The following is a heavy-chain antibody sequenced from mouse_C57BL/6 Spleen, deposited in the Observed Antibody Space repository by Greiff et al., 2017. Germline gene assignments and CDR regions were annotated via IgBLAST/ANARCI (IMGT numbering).Heavy chain of an antibody. D-gene: IGHD2-4*01. CDR2: INPNNGGT. J-gene: IGHJ2*01. V-gene: IGHV1-18*01. Sequence: VQLQQSGPELVKPGASVKIPCKASGYTFTDYNMDWVKQSHGKSLEWIGDINPNNGGTIYNQKFKGKATLTVDKSSSTAYMELRCLTSDDTAVYYCARYYYDYGYFDYWGQGTTLTVSS. CDR3: ARYYYDYGYFDY. CDR1: GYTFTDYN.